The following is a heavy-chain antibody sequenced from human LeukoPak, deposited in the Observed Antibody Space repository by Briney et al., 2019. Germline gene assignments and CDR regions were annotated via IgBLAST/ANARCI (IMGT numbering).Heavy chain of an antibody. V-gene: IGHV3-74*01. CDR2: MSGDGSST. CDR3: ARTATDAFDI. CDR1: GFTFRSYW. Sequence: GGSLRLSCAASGFTFRSYWMHWVRQDPGNGLVWVSHMSGDGSSTNYADSVKGRFTISRDNAKNTLYLQMNSLRAEDTAVYYCARTATDAFDIWGQGTLLTVSS. D-gene: IGHD2-21*02. J-gene: IGHJ3*02.